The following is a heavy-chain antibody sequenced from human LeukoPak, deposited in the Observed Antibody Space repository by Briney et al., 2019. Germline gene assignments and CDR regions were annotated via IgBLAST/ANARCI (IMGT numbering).Heavy chain of an antibody. CDR2: IDPEDGEI. J-gene: IGHJ4*02. CDR1: GYALTDLS. D-gene: IGHD5-18*01. Sequence: ASVKVSCKVSGYALTDLSMHWVRQTPEKGLEWMGGIDPEDGEITYAQKFQGRVTMTEDTSTDTAYMEFSSLTSEDTAVYFCTSRLLILLWTSDFWGQGTPVTVSS. CDR3: TSRLLILLWTSDF. V-gene: IGHV1-24*01.